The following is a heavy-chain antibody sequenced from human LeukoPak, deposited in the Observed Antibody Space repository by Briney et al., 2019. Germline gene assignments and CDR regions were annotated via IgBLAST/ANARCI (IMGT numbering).Heavy chain of an antibody. J-gene: IGHJ4*02. CDR1: GFTFSSHA. Sequence: PGGSLRLSCSASGFTFSSHAMHCVRHPPGEGLEYVSSIISNGGTTYYADSVKVQFTISRDNSKSPLYLQMSSLRAEDRAVYCCVKAVLGQLLASDYWGEGTLVTVSS. V-gene: IGHV3-64D*06. CDR2: IISNGGTT. D-gene: IGHD6-19*01. CDR3: VKAVLGQLLASDY.